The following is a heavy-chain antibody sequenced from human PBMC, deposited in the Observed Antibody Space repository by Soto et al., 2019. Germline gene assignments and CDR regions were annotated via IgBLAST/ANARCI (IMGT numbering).Heavy chain of an antibody. V-gene: IGHV3-48*02. CDR2: ISSSSSTI. CDR3: ARDGPQYDILTGYYFYCYGMDV. CDR1: GFTFSSYS. Sequence: GALRLSCAASGFTFSSYSMNWVRQAPGKGLEWVSYISSSSSTIYYADSVKGRFTISRDNAKNSLYLQMNSLRDEDTAVYYCARDGPQYDILTGYYFYCYGMDVWGQGTTVTVSS. J-gene: IGHJ6*02. D-gene: IGHD3-9*01.